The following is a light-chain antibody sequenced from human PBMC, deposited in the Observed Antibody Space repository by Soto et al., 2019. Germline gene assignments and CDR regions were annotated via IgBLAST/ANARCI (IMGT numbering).Light chain of an antibody. Sequence: EVLLTQSPATLSVSPGERATLSCRASQGVTSNLAWYQQIPGRAPRLLIHGVSTRATGIPARFSGSGSGTGFTLTISSLHSEDSAVYYCQQYDSWPYTFGQGTKVDIK. CDR1: QGVTSN. CDR3: QQYDSWPYT. V-gene: IGKV3-15*01. CDR2: GVS. J-gene: IGKJ2*01.